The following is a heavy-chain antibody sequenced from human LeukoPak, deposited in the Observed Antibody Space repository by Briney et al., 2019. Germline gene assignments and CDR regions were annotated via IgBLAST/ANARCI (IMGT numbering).Heavy chain of an antibody. J-gene: IGHJ4*02. CDR3: ARGGKATVVTM. CDR2: ISGSGGST. Sequence: GGSLRLSCAASGFTFSSYAMSWVRQAPGKGLEWVSAISGSGGSTYYADSVKGRFTISRDNSKNTLYLQMNSLRAEDTAVYYCARGGKATVVTMWGQGILVTVSS. D-gene: IGHD4-23*01. V-gene: IGHV3-23*01. CDR1: GFTFSSYA.